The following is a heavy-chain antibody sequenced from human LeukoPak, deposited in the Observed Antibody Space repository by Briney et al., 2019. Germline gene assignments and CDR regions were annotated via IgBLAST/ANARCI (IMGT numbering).Heavy chain of an antibody. Sequence: GGSLRLSCAASGFTFSNYWMHWVRQAPGKGLVWVSRINTDGRSTDYADSVKGRFTISRDNAKNTLYLQMNSLRAEDTAVYYCARDRSYGMGVWGQGTTVTVSS. V-gene: IGHV3-74*01. CDR1: GFTFSNYW. J-gene: IGHJ6*02. CDR3: ARDRSYGMGV. CDR2: INTDGRST.